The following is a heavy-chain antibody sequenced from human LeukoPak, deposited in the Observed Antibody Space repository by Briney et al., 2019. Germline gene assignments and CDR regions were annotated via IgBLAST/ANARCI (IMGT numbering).Heavy chain of an antibody. V-gene: IGHV3-9*01. CDR2: ISWNSGSI. CDR1: GFTFDDYA. J-gene: IGHJ4*02. CDR3: AKGIGARVRGVMTR. Sequence: GGSLRLSCAASGFTFDDYAMHWVRQAPGNCLEWVSGISWNSGSIGYADSVKGRFTISRDNAKNSLYLQMNRLRAEDTALYHCAKGIGARVRGVMTRWGQGTLVTVSS. D-gene: IGHD3-10*01.